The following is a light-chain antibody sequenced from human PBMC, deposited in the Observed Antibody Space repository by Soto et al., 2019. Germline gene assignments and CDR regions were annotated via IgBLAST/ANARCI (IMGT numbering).Light chain of an antibody. V-gene: IGLV3-1*01. CDR1: KLGNKY. CDR3: QSWDSSTVV. J-gene: IGLJ3*02. Sequence: SYELTQPPSVSVSPGQTASITCSGAKLGNKYVYWYQQKAGQSPVLVIYQDSKRPSGIPERFSGSNSENTATLTLSGTQAMDEADYYCQSWDSSTVVFGGGTKLTVL. CDR2: QDS.